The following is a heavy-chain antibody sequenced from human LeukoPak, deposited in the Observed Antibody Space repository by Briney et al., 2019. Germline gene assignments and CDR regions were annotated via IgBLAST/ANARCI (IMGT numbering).Heavy chain of an antibody. V-gene: IGHV3-7*01. CDR2: INQDDTQI. D-gene: IGHD6-13*01. Sequence: GGSLRLSCAASGFMFNSHWMSRVRQAPGKGLEGLVNINQDDTQIHYMDSVKGRFTISRDNAKKSMYLQMNSLRAQGTAVYYCVRDGEAPGIYFDLWGQGTPVTVSS. CDR3: VRDGEAPGIYFDL. CDR1: GFMFNSHW. J-gene: IGHJ4*02.